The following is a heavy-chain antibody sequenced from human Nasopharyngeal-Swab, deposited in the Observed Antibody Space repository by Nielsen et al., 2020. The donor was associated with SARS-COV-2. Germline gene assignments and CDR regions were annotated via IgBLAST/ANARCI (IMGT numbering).Heavy chain of an antibody. CDR2: TDWDGDR. CDR3: TREQPSGDYDYYGMDV. J-gene: IGHJ6*02. D-gene: IGHD1-1*01. V-gene: IGHV2-70*11. CDR1: GFSLYTRGMC. Sequence: SGPTLVKPTETLTRTCTFSGFSLYTRGMCVSWIRQPPGKAPEWLARTDWDGDRYYNPSLKTRLTISRDIAKSQVVLTMTNMAPMDTATYYCTREQPSGDYDYYGMDVWGRGTTVTVSS.